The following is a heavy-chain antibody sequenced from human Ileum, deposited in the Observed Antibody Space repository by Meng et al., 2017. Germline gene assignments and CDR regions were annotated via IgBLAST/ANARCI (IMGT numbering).Heavy chain of an antibody. Sequence: LVSSRGAFVQPGGSRVLACGAYGFSFTDHYMDWVRPAPGKGLEWVGRIRNKTKSYTTEYAASVKGRFTISRDDSKTSLYLQMNSLETEDTAVYYCARDRITSGAHFDYWGQGTLVTVSS. J-gene: IGHJ4*02. CDR3: ARDRITSGAHFDY. D-gene: IGHD2-15*01. CDR2: IRNKTKSYTT. V-gene: IGHV3-72*01. CDR1: GFSFTDHY.